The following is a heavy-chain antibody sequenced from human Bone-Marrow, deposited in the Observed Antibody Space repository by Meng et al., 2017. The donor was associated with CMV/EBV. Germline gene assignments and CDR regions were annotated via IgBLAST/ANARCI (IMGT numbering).Heavy chain of an antibody. Sequence: GESLKISCAASGFTLSSYSMSWVRQAPGKGLEWVSVIYSGGSTYYADSVKGRFTISRDNSKNTLYLQMNSLRAEDTAVYYCAGADGGSLSWYYGMDVWGQGTTVTVSS. CDR2: IYSGGST. CDR3: AGADGGSLSWYYGMDV. V-gene: IGHV3-53*01. J-gene: IGHJ6*02. CDR1: GFTLSSYS. D-gene: IGHD3-16*01.